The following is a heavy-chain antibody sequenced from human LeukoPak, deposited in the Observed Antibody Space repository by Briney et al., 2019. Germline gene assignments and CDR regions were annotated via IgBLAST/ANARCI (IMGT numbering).Heavy chain of an antibody. V-gene: IGHV3-30-3*01. D-gene: IGHD4-23*01. CDR2: ISYDGSNK. Sequence: GRSLRLSCAASGFTFSSYAMHWVRQAPGKGLEWVAVISYDGSNKYYADSVKGRFTISRDNAKTSLYLQMNSLRAEDTAVYYCARAIDYGGLAVYFDYWGQGTPVTVSS. J-gene: IGHJ4*02. CDR3: ARAIDYGGLAVYFDY. CDR1: GFTFSSYA.